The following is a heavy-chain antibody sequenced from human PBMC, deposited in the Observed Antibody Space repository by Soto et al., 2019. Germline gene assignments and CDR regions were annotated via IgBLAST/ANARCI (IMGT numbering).Heavy chain of an antibody. J-gene: IGHJ4*02. V-gene: IGHV4-59*01. CDR1: GCSISSYY. CDR3: ARTSWAAAYFDY. CDR2: IYYSGST. Sequence: PSESLSLTCPVSGCSISSYYWSWIRQPPGKGLEWIGYIYYSGSTNYNPSLKSRVTISVDTSKNQFSLKLSSVTAADTAVYYCARTSWAAAYFDYWGQGTLVTVS. D-gene: IGHD6-13*01.